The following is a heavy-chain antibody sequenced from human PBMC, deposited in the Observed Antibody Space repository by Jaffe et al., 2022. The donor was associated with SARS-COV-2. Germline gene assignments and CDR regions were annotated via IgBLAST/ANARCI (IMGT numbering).Heavy chain of an antibody. Sequence: QVQLQESGPGLVKPSETLSLTCTVSGGSISSYYWSWIRQPPGKGLEWIGYIYYSGSTNYNPSLKSRVTISVDTSKNQFSLKLSSVTAADTAVYYCAGRLRSMDVWGQGTTVTVSS. CDR1: GGSISSYY. V-gene: IGHV4-59*08. J-gene: IGHJ6*02. CDR2: IYYSGST. CDR3: AGRLRSMDV.